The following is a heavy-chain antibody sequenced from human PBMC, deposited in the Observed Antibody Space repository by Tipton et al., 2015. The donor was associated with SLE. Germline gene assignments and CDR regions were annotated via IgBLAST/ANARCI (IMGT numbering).Heavy chain of an antibody. CDR1: GGSISSSNHY. J-gene: IGHJ6*03. D-gene: IGHD7-27*01. V-gene: IGHV4-39*07. CDR3: ARDGPTWGYYYYMDV. CDR2: AYYSRYT. Sequence: TLSLTCTVSGGSISSSNHYWGWIRQPPGKGLEWVGSAYYSRYTYYNPSLKSRVIISVETSKNQFSLKLSSVTAADTAVYYCARDGPTWGYYYYMDVWGKGTTVTVSS.